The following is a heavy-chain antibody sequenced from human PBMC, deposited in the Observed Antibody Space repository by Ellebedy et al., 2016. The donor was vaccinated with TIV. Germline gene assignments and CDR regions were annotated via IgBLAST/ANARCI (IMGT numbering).Heavy chain of an antibody. CDR3: ARVRRASSGLDV. CDR1: GYTFTAYY. J-gene: IGHJ6*02. D-gene: IGHD6-13*01. CDR2: VNPDSGST. V-gene: IGHV1-2*02. Sequence: ASVKVSCKASGYTFTAYYMHWVRQAPGQGLEWMGWVNPDSGSTNFAQRFQGRVSMARDTSISTVYMELGRLNSDDTAVYYCARVRRASSGLDVWGQGTTVTVS.